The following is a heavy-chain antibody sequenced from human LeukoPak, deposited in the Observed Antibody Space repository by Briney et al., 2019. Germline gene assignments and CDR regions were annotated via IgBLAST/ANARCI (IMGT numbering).Heavy chain of an antibody. CDR3: AREPKDTIFGVATGYYYYYYMDV. D-gene: IGHD3-3*01. J-gene: IGHJ6*03. CDR2: IYYSGST. CDR1: GGSFSSYY. V-gene: IGHV4-59*12. Sequence: SETLSLTCTVSGGSFSSYYWSWIWQPPGKGLEWIGYIYYSGSTNYNPSVQSRVTTSLDTSKNQFSLRLSSVTAADTAVYYCAREPKDTIFGVATGYYYYYYMDVWGKGTTVTVSS.